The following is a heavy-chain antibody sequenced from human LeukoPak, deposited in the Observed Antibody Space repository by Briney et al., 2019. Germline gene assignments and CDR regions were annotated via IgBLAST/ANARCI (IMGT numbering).Heavy chain of an antibody. CDR2: IVVGSGNT. V-gene: IGHV1-58*02. J-gene: IGHJ6*02. CDR1: GFTFTSSA. CDR3: AAAEVVVVAATDYYYYGMDV. D-gene: IGHD2-15*01. Sequence: SVKVSCKASGFTFTSSAMQWVRQARGQRLEWIGWIVVGSGNTNYAQKFQERVTITRDMSTSTAYMELSSLRSEDTAVYYCAAAEVVVVAATDYYYYGMDVWGQGTTVTVSS.